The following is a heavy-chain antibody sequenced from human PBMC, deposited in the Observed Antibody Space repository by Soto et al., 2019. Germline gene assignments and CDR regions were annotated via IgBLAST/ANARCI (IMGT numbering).Heavy chain of an antibody. J-gene: IGHJ4*01. D-gene: IGHD1-20*01. V-gene: IGHV3-23*01. CDR1: GFTFTNYA. CDR2: ISDSGGST. CDR3: AKRTDNSNHGGTLDY. Sequence: GGSLRLFCAASGFTFTNYAMTWVRQAPGKGLEWVSAISDSGGSTFYADSVKGRFTISRDNSKNTLALQMNSLRADDTAVYYCAKRTDNSNHGGTLDYWGHVTLVTV.